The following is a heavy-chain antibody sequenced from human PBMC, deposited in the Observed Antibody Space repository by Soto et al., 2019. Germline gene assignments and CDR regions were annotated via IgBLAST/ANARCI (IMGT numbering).Heavy chain of an antibody. D-gene: IGHD2-21*02. CDR3: ARDQQAYCGGDCSSDY. CDR1: GYTFTSYA. Sequence: GASVKVSCKASGYTFTSYAMHWVRQAPGQRLEWMGWINAGNGNTKYSQKFQGRVTITRDTSASTAYMEPSSLRSEDTAVYYCARDQQAYCGGDCSSDYWGQGTLVTVSS. J-gene: IGHJ4*02. V-gene: IGHV1-3*01. CDR2: INAGNGNT.